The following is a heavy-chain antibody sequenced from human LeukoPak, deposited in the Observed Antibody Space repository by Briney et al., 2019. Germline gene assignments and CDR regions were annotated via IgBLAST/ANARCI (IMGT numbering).Heavy chain of an antibody. J-gene: IGHJ4*02. V-gene: IGHV2-5*02. Sequence: SGPTLVKPTQTLARTRTFSGFSLSTSGVGVGWIRQPPGKALEWLALIYWDDDKRYSPSLKSRLTITKDTSKNQVVLTVTNMDPVDTATYYCAHSSHAYTYYYDSSGYKPNFDYWGQGTLVTVSS. CDR2: IYWDDDK. CDR3: AHSSHAYTYYYDSSGYKPNFDY. D-gene: IGHD3-22*01. CDR1: GFSLSTSGVG.